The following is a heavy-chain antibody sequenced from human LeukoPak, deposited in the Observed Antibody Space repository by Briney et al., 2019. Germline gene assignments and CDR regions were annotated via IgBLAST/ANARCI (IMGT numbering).Heavy chain of an antibody. D-gene: IGHD6-19*01. CDR3: ARVGSGWSLGFDY. CDR1: GGTFSSYA. J-gene: IGHJ4*02. CDR2: IIPIFGTA. V-gene: IGHV1-69*06. Sequence: SVKVSCKASGGTFSSYAISWVRQAPGQGLEWLGGIIPIFGTANYAQKFQGRVTITADKSTSTAYMELSSLRSEDTAVYYCARVGSGWSLGFDYWGQGTLVTVSS.